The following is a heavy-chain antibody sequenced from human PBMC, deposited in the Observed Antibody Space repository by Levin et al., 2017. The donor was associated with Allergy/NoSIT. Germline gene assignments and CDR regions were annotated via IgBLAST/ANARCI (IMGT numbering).Heavy chain of an antibody. Sequence: SVKVSCKASGGTFSSYAISWVRQAPGQGLEWMGRIIPILGIANYAQKFQGSVTITADNSTSTAYMELSSLRSDETAVYYCARFSYYYGSGSYSISAFDIWGQGTMVTVS. D-gene: IGHD3-10*01. CDR2: IIPILGIA. J-gene: IGHJ3*02. V-gene: IGHV1-69*04. CDR1: GGTFSSYA. CDR3: ARFSYYYGSGSYSISAFDI.